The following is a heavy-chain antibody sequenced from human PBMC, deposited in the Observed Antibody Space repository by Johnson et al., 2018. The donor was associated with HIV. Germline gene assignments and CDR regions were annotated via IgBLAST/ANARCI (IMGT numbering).Heavy chain of an antibody. Sequence: VQLVESGGDVVRPGGSLRISCVASGFKLYEYDVSWVRQVPGKGLEWVSGITGSGGGPTYADSVKGRFTISRDNSKNTLYLQMNSLRAEDTAVYYCARGLQDSSGWYNAFDIWGQGTMVTVSS. CDR2: ITGSGGGP. V-gene: IGHV3-20*04. CDR3: ARGLQDSSGWYNAFDI. J-gene: IGHJ3*02. CDR1: GFKLYEYD. D-gene: IGHD6-19*01.